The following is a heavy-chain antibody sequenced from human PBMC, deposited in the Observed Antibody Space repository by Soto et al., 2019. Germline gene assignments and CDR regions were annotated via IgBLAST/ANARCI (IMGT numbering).Heavy chain of an antibody. J-gene: IGHJ4*03. CDR3: VRSKGGYSYGTPFDY. D-gene: IGHD5-18*01. V-gene: IGHV3-9*01. Sequence: EVQLEESGGALVQPGRSLRLSCAASGFTFDDYAMYWVRQVLGKGLEWVSSISWNSGNIGYADSVKGRFTTSRDNAENSLYLQMNSLRPEDTALYYCVRSKGGYSYGTPFDYWGQGATVAVSS. CDR2: ISWNSGNI. CDR1: GFTFDDYA.